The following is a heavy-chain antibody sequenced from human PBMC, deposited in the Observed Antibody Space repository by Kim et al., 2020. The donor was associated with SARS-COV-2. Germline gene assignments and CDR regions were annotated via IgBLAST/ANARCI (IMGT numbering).Heavy chain of an antibody. CDR2: INHSGST. J-gene: IGHJ4*02. CDR1: GGSFSGYY. Sequence: SETLSLTCAVYGGSFSGYYWSWIRQPPGKGLEWIGEINHSGSTNYNPSLKSRVTISVDTSKNQFSLKLSSVTAADTAVYYCARVSGGRGGYFDYWGQGTLVTVSS. CDR3: ARVSGGRGGYFDY. D-gene: IGHD2-15*01. V-gene: IGHV4-34*01.